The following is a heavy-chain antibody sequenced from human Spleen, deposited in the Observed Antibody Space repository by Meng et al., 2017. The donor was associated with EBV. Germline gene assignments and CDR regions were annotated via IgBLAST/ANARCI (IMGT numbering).Heavy chain of an antibody. Sequence: QVHVVQSGSKLKNPGASVNLSFKTSGFTFNKHGINWVRQVPGQGPEWMGWIHTATGNPTYAQGFTGRFVFSLDTSVHTAYLQITSLKAEDTAVYYCARGTGTGWYDYWGQGTLVTVSS. CDR1: GFTFNKHG. D-gene: IGHD1-7*01. CDR3: ARGTGTGWYDY. J-gene: IGHJ4*02. V-gene: IGHV7-4-1*02. CDR2: IHTATGNP.